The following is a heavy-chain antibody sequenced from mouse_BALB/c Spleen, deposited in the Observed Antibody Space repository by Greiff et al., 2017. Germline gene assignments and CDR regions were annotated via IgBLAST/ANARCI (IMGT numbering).Heavy chain of an antibody. J-gene: IGHJ3*01. D-gene: IGHD1-1*01. Sequence: VKLQESGAELMKPGASVKISCKATGYTFSSYWIEWVKQRPGHGLEWIGEILPGSGSTNYNEKFKGKATFTADTSSNTAYMQLSSLTSEDSAVYYCARWGYYYGSSGAYWGQGTLVTVSA. CDR1: GYTFSSYW. CDR3: ARWGYYYGSSGAY. V-gene: IGHV1-9*01. CDR2: ILPGSGST.